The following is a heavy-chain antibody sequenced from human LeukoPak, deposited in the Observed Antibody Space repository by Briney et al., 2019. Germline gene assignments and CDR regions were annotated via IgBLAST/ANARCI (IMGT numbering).Heavy chain of an antibody. J-gene: IGHJ5*02. CDR1: GFTFSSYG. Sequence: PGGSLRLSCAASGFTFSSYGMHWVRQAPGKGLEWVAFISYDGSNKYCADSVKGRFTISRDNSKNTLYLQMNSLRAEDTAVYYCAKQVSYYYGSGSRTNWFDPWGQGTLVTVSS. CDR2: ISYDGSNK. CDR3: AKQVSYYYGSGSRTNWFDP. V-gene: IGHV3-30*18. D-gene: IGHD3-10*01.